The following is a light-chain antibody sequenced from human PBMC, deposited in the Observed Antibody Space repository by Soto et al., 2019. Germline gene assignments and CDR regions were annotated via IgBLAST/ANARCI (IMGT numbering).Light chain of an antibody. CDR2: EVS. V-gene: IGLV2-14*01. Sequence: QSALTQPASVSGSPGQSITISCTGTSSDVGDYNYVSWYQHHPGKVPKLMIYEVSNRPSGVSNRFSGSKSGNTASLTISGLQAEDEADYYCSSYAGGGIYVFGTGTKLTVL. CDR3: SSYAGGGIYV. CDR1: SSDVGDYNY. J-gene: IGLJ1*01.